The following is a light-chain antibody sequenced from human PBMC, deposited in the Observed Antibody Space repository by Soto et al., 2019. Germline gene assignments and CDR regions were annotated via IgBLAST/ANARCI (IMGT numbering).Light chain of an antibody. CDR3: QQTYSTPWT. V-gene: IGKV1-12*01. Sequence: DIQMTQSPSSVSASVGDRVTITCRASQGVSNWLAWYQQKPGKAPKLLIYAASTLRSGVPSRFRGSGSGTDFTFTISSLQPEDFATYYCQQTYSTPWTFGQGTKVDIK. CDR2: AAS. CDR1: QGVSNW. J-gene: IGKJ1*01.